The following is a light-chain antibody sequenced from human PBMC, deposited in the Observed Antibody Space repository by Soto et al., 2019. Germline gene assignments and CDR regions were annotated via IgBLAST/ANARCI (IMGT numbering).Light chain of an antibody. V-gene: IGKV1D-16*01. CDR2: TTS. Sequence: DIEMTQSPSTLSASVGDRVSITCRASHPVNKWLAWYQQKPNQAPRTLIYTTSISPSGVPARFSGSGSGTDFTLTISRLQPEDFAIYYCQQYASYPLTFGQGTRLDIK. CDR1: HPVNKW. CDR3: QQYASYPLT. J-gene: IGKJ5*01.